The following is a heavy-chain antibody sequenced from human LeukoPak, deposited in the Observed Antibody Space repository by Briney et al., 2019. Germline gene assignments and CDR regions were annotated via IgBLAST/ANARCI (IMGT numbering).Heavy chain of an antibody. D-gene: IGHD3-16*01. J-gene: IGHJ4*02. V-gene: IGHV1-2*02. CDR2: INPYSGDT. Sequence: ASVKVSCKASGYTFSGFYIHWVRQAPGQGLEWMGWINPYSGDTNYAQKFQGRVTVTRDTSISTAYMELSRLKSDDTAVYYCARLVHSGVGEDDYWGQGTLVTVSS. CDR3: ARLVHSGVGEDDY. CDR1: GYTFSGFY.